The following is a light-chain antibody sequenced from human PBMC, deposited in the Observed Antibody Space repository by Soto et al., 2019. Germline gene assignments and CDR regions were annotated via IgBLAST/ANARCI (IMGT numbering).Light chain of an antibody. J-gene: IGLJ1*01. CDR3: AAWDDSLHGYV. CDR2: TNN. V-gene: IGLV1-44*01. CDR1: SSNVGSNS. Sequence: QSVLTQPPSASGTPGQRVTISCSGSSSNVGSNSVNWYQQLPGTAPKLLIYTNNKRPPGVPDRVSGSRSGTSASLAISGLRSEDEADYYCAAWDDSLHGYVFGSGTKLTVL.